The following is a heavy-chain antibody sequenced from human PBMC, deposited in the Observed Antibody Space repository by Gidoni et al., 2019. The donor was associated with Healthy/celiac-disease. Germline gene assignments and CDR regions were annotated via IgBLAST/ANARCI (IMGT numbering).Heavy chain of an antibody. CDR1: GGSFSGYY. CDR3: AGPYDYGDYTVDY. Sequence: QVQLQQWGAGLLKPSETLSLTCAVYGGSFSGYYWSWIRQPPGKGLEWIGEINHSGSTNYNPSLKSRVTISVDTSKNQFSLKLSSVTAADTAVYYCAGPYDYGDYTVDYWGQGTLVTVSS. J-gene: IGHJ4*02. V-gene: IGHV4-34*01. CDR2: INHSGST. D-gene: IGHD4-17*01.